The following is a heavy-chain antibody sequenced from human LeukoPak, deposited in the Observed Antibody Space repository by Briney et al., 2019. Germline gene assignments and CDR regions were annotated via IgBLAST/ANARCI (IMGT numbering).Heavy chain of an antibody. CDR2: ISSSSSYI. V-gene: IGHV3-21*01. CDR3: ARSYNWNDGFDY. J-gene: IGHJ4*02. CDR1: GFTFSSYS. Sequence: GGSLRLSCAASGFTFSSYSMNWVRQAPGKGLEWVSSISSSSSYIYYADSVKGRFTISRDNAKNSLYLQMNSLRAEDTAVYYCARSYNWNDGFDYWGQGTLVTVSS. D-gene: IGHD1-20*01.